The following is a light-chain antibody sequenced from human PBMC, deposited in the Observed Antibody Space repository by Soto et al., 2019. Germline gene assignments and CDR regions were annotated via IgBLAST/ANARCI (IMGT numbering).Light chain of an antibody. V-gene: IGLV2-23*02. J-gene: IGLJ2*01. CDR3: CSYAASSTLL. Sequence: QSALTQPASVSGSPGQSITISCTGTSSDFGSYNLVSWYQQHPGKAPKLMIYEVTKRPSGVSYRFSGSRSGNTASLTISGLQAVDEADYYCCSYAASSTLLFGGGTKLTVL. CDR1: SSDFGSYNL. CDR2: EVT.